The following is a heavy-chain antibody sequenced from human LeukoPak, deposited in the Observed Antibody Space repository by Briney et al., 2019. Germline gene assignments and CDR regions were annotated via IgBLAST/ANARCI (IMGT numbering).Heavy chain of an antibody. Sequence: ASVKVSCKASGYTFTSYGISWVRQAPVQGLERMGWISAYNGNTNYAQKLQGRVTMTTDTSTSTAYMELRSLRSEDTAVYYCAGLNWGPDIVVVPAPGSEYFQHWGQGTLVTVSS. D-gene: IGHD2-2*01. CDR2: ISAYNGNT. V-gene: IGHV1-18*01. CDR3: AGLNWGPDIVVVPAPGSEYFQH. J-gene: IGHJ1*01. CDR1: GYTFTSYG.